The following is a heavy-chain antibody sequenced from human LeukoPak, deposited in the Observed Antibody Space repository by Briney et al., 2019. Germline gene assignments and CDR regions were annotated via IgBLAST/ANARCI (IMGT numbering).Heavy chain of an antibody. D-gene: IGHD3-3*01. Sequence: SSEALSLTCTVSGGSISSYYWSWIRQPPGKGLEWIGRIYTSGSTNYNPSLKSRVTMSVDTSKNQFSLKLSSVTAADTAVYYCARDLNSRAYYDFWSGYSDPNWFDPWGQGTLVTVSS. CDR3: ARDLNSRAYYDFWSGYSDPNWFDP. J-gene: IGHJ5*02. CDR2: IYTSGST. CDR1: GGSISSYY. V-gene: IGHV4-4*07.